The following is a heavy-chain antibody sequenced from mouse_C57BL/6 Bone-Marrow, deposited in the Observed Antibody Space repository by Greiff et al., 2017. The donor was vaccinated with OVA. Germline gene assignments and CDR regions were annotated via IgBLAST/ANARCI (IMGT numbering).Heavy chain of an antibody. Sequence: VQLQQSGTVLARPGASVKMSCKTSGYTFTSYWMHWVKQRPGQGLEWIGAIYPGNSDTSYNQKFKGKAKLTAVKSSSTAYMQFSSLTSEDSAIYYCARGGWFDYWGQGTTLTVSS. CDR2: IYPGNSDT. CDR1: GYTFTSYW. V-gene: IGHV1-5*01. D-gene: IGHD2-3*01. CDR3: ARGGWFDY. J-gene: IGHJ2*01.